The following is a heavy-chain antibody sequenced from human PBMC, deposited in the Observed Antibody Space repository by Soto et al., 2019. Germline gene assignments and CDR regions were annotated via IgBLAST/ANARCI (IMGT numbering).Heavy chain of an antibody. J-gene: IGHJ6*03. D-gene: IGHD4-17*01. Sequence: SETLSLTCTVSGGSFSSSSYFWGWIRQPPGKGLEWIGSVDYRGRTNYNPPLKSRITISVATSKNQFSLNLTSVTAADTAVYYCARLKRGDDDFDLLYYYYMDVWGNGTTVTVSS. CDR2: VDYRGRT. CDR1: GGSFSSSSYF. CDR3: ARLKRGDDDFDLLYYYYMDV. V-gene: IGHV4-39*01.